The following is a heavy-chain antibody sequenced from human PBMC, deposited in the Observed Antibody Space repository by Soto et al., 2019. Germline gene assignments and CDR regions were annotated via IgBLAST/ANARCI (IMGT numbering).Heavy chain of an antibody. D-gene: IGHD6-13*01. Sequence: SETLSLTCAVYGGSFSGYYWSWIRQPPGKGLEWIGEINHSGSTNYNPSLKSRVTISVDTSKNQFSLKLSSVTAADTAVYYCARGGYAVIEAAGSTGGYYYGMDVWGQGTTVTVSS. J-gene: IGHJ6*02. CDR1: GGSFSGYY. CDR2: INHSGST. V-gene: IGHV4-34*01. CDR3: ARGGYAVIEAAGSTGGYYYGMDV.